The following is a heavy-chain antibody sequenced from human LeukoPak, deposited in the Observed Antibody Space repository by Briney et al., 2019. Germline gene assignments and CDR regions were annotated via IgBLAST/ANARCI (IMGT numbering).Heavy chain of an antibody. J-gene: IGHJ5*02. V-gene: IGHV4-59*08. CDR3: AKQRDYYVSFDP. Sequence: KASETLSLTCTGSGGSISSYYWSWIRQPPGKGLEWIGYVFYSGSTSYNPSLKSRVTISVDTSKNRFSLNLSSVTAADTAVYYCAKQRDYYVSFDPWGQGTLVTATS. CDR2: VFYSGST. D-gene: IGHD3-10*02. CDR1: GGSISSYY.